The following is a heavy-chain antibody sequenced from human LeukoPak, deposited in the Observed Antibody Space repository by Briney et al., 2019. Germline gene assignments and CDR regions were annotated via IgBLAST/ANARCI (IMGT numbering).Heavy chain of an antibody. CDR2: ISGSGGST. D-gene: IGHD3-9*01. Sequence: TGGSLRLSCAASGFTFSSYRMNWVRQAPGKGLEWVSAISGSGGSTYYADSVKGRFTISRDNSKNTLYLQMNSLRAEDTAVYYCAKSCYYDILTGPAVGYWGQGTLVTVSS. CDR1: GFTFSSYR. J-gene: IGHJ4*02. CDR3: AKSCYYDILTGPAVGY. V-gene: IGHV3-23*01.